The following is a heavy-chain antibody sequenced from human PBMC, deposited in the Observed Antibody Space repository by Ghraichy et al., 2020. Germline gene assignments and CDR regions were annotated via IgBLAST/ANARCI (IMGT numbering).Heavy chain of an antibody. CDR2: IYSGGTT. Sequence: GGSLRLSCVASGLIVSSNYMSWVRQAPGKGLEWVSVIYSGGTTYYADSVEGRFTISRDNSKNTLNLQMNSLRAEDTAVYYCARDLYGSGSYSYYGMDVWGQGTTVTVSS. CDR3: ARDLYGSGSYSYYGMDV. J-gene: IGHJ6*02. CDR1: GLIVSSNY. D-gene: IGHD3-10*01. V-gene: IGHV3-53*01.